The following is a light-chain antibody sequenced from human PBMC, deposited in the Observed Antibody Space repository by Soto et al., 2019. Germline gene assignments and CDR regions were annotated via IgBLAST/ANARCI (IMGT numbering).Light chain of an antibody. J-gene: IGLJ1*01. CDR1: SSDVGGYNY. CDR3: SSNTSSTPYV. Sequence: QSVLAQPAAVSGSPGQSITISRTGTSSDVGGYNYVSWYQQHPGKAPKLMIYDVSNRPSGVSNRFSGSKSGNTASLTISGLQADVEADYYCSSNTSSTPYVYGTGT. CDR2: DVS. V-gene: IGLV2-14*01.